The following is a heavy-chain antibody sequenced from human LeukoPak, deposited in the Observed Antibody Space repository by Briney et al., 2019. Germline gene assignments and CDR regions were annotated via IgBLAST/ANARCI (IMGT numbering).Heavy chain of an antibody. V-gene: IGHV3-23*01. D-gene: IGHD5-12*01. CDR2: ISGSGGST. CDR1: GFTFSSYA. Sequence: PGGSLRLSCAGSGFTFSSYAMSWVRQAPGKGLEWVSAISGSGGSTYYADSVKGRFTISRDNSKNTLYLRMNSLRAEDTAVYYCAKGAYDYIEIAYFDYWGQGSLVTVSS. J-gene: IGHJ4*02. CDR3: AKGAYDYIEIAYFDY.